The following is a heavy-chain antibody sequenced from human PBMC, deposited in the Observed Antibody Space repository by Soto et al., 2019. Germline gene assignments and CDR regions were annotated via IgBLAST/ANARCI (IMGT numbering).Heavy chain of an antibody. J-gene: IGHJ6*02. CDR3: ARDAQWLVLGMDV. Sequence: GRFTISRDNAKNSLYLQMNSLRDEDTAVYYCARDAQWLVLGMDVWGQGTTVTVSS. D-gene: IGHD6-19*01. V-gene: IGHV3-48*02.